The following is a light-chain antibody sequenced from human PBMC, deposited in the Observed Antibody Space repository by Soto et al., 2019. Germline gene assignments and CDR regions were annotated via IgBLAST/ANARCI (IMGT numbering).Light chain of an antibody. V-gene: IGKV3-20*01. CDR2: DAS. Sequence: EIVLTQSPGTLSLFPGERATLSCRASQSVSRNYLTWYQQKPGQAPRLLIYDASSRATGIPDRFSGSGSGTDFTLTISRLEPEDFAVYYCQQYGSSPRTFGPGTKVDIK. CDR1: QSVSRNY. CDR3: QQYGSSPRT. J-gene: IGKJ3*01.